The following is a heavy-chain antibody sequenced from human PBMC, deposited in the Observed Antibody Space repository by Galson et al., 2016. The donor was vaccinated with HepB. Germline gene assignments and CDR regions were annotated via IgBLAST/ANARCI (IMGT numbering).Heavy chain of an antibody. Sequence: SLRLSCAASGFAFNVYWMAWVRQAPGKGLEWVATIDKDGTLKHYVDSVRGRFTTSRDNAKNSLYLQMNSPGVDDTAVYYCAREDCGPSDSWGQGTLVTVSS. CDR2: IDKDGTLK. CDR1: GFAFNVYW. D-gene: IGHD2-21*02. CDR3: AREDCGPSDS. V-gene: IGHV3-7*01. J-gene: IGHJ4*02.